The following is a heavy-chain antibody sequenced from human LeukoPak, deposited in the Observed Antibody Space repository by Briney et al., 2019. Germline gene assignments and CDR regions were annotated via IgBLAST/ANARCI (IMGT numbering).Heavy chain of an antibody. D-gene: IGHD3-16*02. Sequence: PSETLSLTCAVSGYSISSGYYWGWIRQPPGKGLEWIGSIYHSGSTYYNPSLKSRVTISVDTSKNQFSLKLSSVTAADTAVYYCARGARMITFGGVIVFDAFDIWGQGTMVTVSS. CDR2: IYHSGST. CDR1: GYSISSGYY. CDR3: ARGARMITFGGVIVFDAFDI. V-gene: IGHV4-38-2*01. J-gene: IGHJ3*02.